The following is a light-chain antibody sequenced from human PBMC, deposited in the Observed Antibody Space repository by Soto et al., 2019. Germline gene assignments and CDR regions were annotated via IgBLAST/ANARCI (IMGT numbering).Light chain of an antibody. V-gene: IGKV2-28*01. CDR2: WGF. CDR3: MQALQTPYT. Sequence: EIVMTQSPLSLPVSPGEPASISCRSSQSLVHSQGNYFFDWYVQKPGQSPQLLIYWGFIRASGVPDRISGSASGTDFTLKITRVEAEDVGVYYCMQALQTPYTFGQGTKVDIK. CDR1: QSLVHSQGNYF. J-gene: IGKJ2*01.